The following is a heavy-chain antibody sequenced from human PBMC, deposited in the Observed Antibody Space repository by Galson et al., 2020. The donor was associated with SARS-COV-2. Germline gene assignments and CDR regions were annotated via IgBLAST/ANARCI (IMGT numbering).Heavy chain of an antibody. J-gene: IGHJ5*02. V-gene: IGHV4-30-4*01. CDR1: GGSISSGDYY. Sequence: ETSETLSLTCTVSGGSISSGDYYWSWIRQPPGKGLEWIGYIYYSGSTYYNPSLKSRVTISVDTSKNQFSLKLSSVTAADTAMYYCARQDPGSGWFDPWGQGTLVTVSS. CDR2: IYYSGST. CDR3: ARQDPGSGWFDP. D-gene: IGHD3-10*01.